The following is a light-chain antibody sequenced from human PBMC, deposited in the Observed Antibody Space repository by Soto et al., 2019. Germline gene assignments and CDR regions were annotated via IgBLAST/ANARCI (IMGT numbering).Light chain of an antibody. CDR2: AAS. V-gene: IGKV1-39*01. J-gene: IGKJ5*01. Sequence: IQLTQSPSSXSASVGDRGTITCRASQGISSYLNWYQQTPGKAPRILIYAASHLQTGVPSRFSGTGSATHSTLTISSLQPEDFATYYCQQSYRAVTFGQGTRLEIK. CDR3: QQSYRAVT. CDR1: QGISSY.